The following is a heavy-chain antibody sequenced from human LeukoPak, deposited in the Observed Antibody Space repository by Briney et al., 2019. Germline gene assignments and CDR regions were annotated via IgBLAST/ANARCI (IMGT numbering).Heavy chain of an antibody. D-gene: IGHD3-10*01. CDR2: IWYDGTNK. J-gene: IGHJ4*02. Sequence: PGRSPRLSCAVSGFTFSRYGMHWVRQAPGKGLEWVAVIWYDGTNKYYADSVKGRFTISRDNSKNTLYLQMNSLRVEDTAVYHCASDYGSGSSYSDYWGQGTLVTVSS. CDR1: GFTFSRYG. CDR3: ASDYGSGSSYSDY. V-gene: IGHV3-33*01.